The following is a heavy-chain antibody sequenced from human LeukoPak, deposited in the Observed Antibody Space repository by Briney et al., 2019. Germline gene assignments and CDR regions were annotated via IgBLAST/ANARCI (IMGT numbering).Heavy chain of an antibody. V-gene: IGHV4-61*02. CDR2: IYTSGST. D-gene: IGHD2-15*01. CDR1: GGSISSGSYY. J-gene: IGHJ6*03. Sequence: SQTLSLTCTVSGGSISSGSYYWSWIRQPAGKGLEWIGRIYTSGSTNYNPSLKSRVTISVDTSKNQFSLKLSSVTAADTAVYYCARDRGLGYCSGGSCYYYYYMDVWCKGTTVTVSS. CDR3: ARDRGLGYCSGGSCYYYYYMDV.